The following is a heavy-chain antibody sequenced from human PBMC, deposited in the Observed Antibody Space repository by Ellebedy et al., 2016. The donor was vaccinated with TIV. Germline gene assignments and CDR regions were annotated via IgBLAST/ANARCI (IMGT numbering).Heavy chain of an antibody. J-gene: IGHJ6*02. D-gene: IGHD3-10*01. V-gene: IGHV3-66*01. CDR3: ARDPGSYYNDDEDFYYHGLDV. CDR2: IYRGGRT. CDR1: GFTVSSNY. Sequence: GESLKISCEASGFTVSSNYVSWVRQAPGRGLEWVSVIYRGGRTYYADSVKGRFTISRDTSKNTASLQMNGLRADDTAVYYCARDPGSYYNDDEDFYYHGLDVWGQGTTVTVSS.